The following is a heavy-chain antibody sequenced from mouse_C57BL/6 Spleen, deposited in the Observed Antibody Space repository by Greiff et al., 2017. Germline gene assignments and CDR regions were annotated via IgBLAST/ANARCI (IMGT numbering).Heavy chain of an antibody. J-gene: IGHJ4*01. Sequence: QVQLQQPGAQLVKPGASEKLSCKASGYTFPRYWMHWVNQRPGRCLEWIGRIDPNRGGTKYNEKFKSKATLTVDKPSSTAYMQLSSLTSEDSAVYYCARSVYSTLRYYYAMDYWGQGTSVTVSS. CDR2: IDPNRGGT. V-gene: IGHV1-72*01. CDR3: ARSVYSTLRYYYAMDY. CDR1: GYTFPRYW. D-gene: IGHD2-5*01.